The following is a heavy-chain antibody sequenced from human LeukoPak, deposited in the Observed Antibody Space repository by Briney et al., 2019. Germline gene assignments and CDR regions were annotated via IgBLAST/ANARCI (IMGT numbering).Heavy chain of an antibody. J-gene: IGHJ4*02. D-gene: IGHD2-15*01. Sequence: ASVTVSCKASGYTFTSYGISWVRQAPGQGLEWMGWISVYNGNTNYAQKLQDRVTMTTDTSTNTAYMELRSLRSDDTAVYYCARDGLPLGIAADYWGQGTLVTVSS. V-gene: IGHV1-18*01. CDR3: ARDGLPLGIAADY. CDR1: GYTFTSYG. CDR2: ISVYNGNT.